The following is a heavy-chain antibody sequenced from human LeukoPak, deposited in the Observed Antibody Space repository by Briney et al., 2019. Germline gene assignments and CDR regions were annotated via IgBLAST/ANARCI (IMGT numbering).Heavy chain of an antibody. CDR2: IYYSGST. CDR1: GGSISSYY. CDR3: ARHYYDSSGYYDY. D-gene: IGHD3-22*01. V-gene: IGHV4-59*08. Sequence: KPSETLSLTCTVSGGSISSYYWSWIRQPPGKGLEWIGYIYYSGSTNYNPSLKSRVTISVDTSKNQFSLKLSSVTAADTAVYYCARHYYDSSGYYDYWGQGTLVTVSS. J-gene: IGHJ4*02.